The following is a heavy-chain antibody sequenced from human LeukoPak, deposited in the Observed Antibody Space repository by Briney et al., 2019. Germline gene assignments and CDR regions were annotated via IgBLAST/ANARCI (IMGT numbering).Heavy chain of an antibody. V-gene: IGHV4-34*01. CDR1: GGSFSGYY. Sequence: SETLSLTCAVHGGSFSGYYWSWIRQPPGKGLEWIGEINHSGSTNYNPSLKSRVTISVDTSKNQFSLKLSSVTAADTAVYYCARSLVIAARPPRPRPFDYWGQGTLVTVSS. D-gene: IGHD6-6*01. CDR2: INHSGST. J-gene: IGHJ4*02. CDR3: ARSLVIAARPPRPRPFDY.